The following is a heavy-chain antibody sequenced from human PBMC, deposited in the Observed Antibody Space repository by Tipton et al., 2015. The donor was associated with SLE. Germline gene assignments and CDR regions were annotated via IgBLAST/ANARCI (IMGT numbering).Heavy chain of an antibody. CDR1: GYTFTSYG. Sequence: QVQLVQSGAEVKKPGASVKVSCKASGYTFTSYGISWVRQAPGQGLEWMGWISAYNGHTNYAQKLQDRVTLTTDSSRTTAYMELRNLRSDDTAVYFCAREDDILTGSVGGPMDYWGQGTPVTVSS. CDR2: ISAYNGHT. J-gene: IGHJ4*02. V-gene: IGHV1-18*01. CDR3: AREDDILTGSVGGPMDY. D-gene: IGHD3-9*01.